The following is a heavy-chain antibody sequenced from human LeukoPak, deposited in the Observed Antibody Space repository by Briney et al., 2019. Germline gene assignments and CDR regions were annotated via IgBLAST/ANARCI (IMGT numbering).Heavy chain of an antibody. CDR1: GFTFSSYE. J-gene: IGHJ4*02. CDR3: ASTIGSAGTQY. Sequence: GSLRLSCAASGFTFSSYEMNWVRQAPGKGLEWVSYISSSGSTIYYADSVKGRFTISRDNAKNRLYLQMNRLGAEDTAVYYCASTIGSAGTQYWGQGTLVTVSS. V-gene: IGHV3-48*03. D-gene: IGHD6-13*01. CDR2: ISSSGSTI.